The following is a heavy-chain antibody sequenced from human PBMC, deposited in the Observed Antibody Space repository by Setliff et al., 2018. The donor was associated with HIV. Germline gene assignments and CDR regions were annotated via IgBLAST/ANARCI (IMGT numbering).Heavy chain of an antibody. J-gene: IGHJ3*02. CDR2: IWYDGSNK. CDR3: AKDLRGGGPPYALDI. Sequence: GESLKISCAASGFTFSDFAMHWVRQAPGKGLQWVAVIWYDGSNKYYADSEKGRFTISRDNSKNTLYVQMNSLRPEDTAVYYCAKDLRGGGPPYALDIWGQGTMVTVS. D-gene: IGHD3-10*01. CDR1: GFTFSDFA. V-gene: IGHV3-30*02.